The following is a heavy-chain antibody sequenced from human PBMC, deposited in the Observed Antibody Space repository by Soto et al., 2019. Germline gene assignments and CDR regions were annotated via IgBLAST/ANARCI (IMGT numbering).Heavy chain of an antibody. CDR1: GYSISSGYY. CDR3: SSSGYRSSSSCDH. Sequence: SETLSLTCAVSGYSISSGYYWCWSRQPPGKVLELIGSIYHSGSTYYHPSLKSRVPISVDTSKNQFSLMLISVTAAAAAEYCGSSSGYRSSSSCDHRGPGTLGNVPS. V-gene: IGHV4-38-2*01. D-gene: IGHD6-13*01. J-gene: IGHJ4*02. CDR2: IYHSGST.